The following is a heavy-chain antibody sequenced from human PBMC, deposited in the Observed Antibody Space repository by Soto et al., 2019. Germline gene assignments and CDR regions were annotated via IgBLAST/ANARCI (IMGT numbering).Heavy chain of an antibody. CDR2: IIPIFGTA. CDR1: GGTFSSYA. CDR3: AREGSCSSTSCYAPY. D-gene: IGHD2-2*01. V-gene: IGHV1-69*13. Sequence: SVKVSCNASGGTFSSYAISWVRQAPGQGLEWMGGIIPIFGTANYAQKFQGRVTITADESTSTAYMELSSLRSEDTAVYYCAREGSCSSTSCYAPYWGQGTLVTVSS. J-gene: IGHJ4*02.